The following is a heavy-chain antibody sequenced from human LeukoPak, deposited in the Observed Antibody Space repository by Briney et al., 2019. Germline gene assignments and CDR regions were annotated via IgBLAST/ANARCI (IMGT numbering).Heavy chain of an antibody. CDR1: GFTFSSYG. CDR3: AKDLVYCSSTSCYDDWYFDL. J-gene: IGHJ2*01. Sequence: PGGSLRLSCAASGFTFSSYGMHWVRQAPGKGLEGVAFIRYDGSNKYYVDSVKGRFPISRDNSKNTLYLQMNSLRVEDTAVYYCAKDLVYCSSTSCYDDWYFDLWGRGTLVTVSS. CDR2: IRYDGSNK. V-gene: IGHV3-30*02. D-gene: IGHD2-2*01.